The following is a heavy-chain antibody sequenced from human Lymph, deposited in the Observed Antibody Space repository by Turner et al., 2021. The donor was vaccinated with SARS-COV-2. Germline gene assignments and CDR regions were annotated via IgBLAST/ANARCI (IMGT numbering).Heavy chain of an antibody. D-gene: IGHD2-15*01. V-gene: IGHV3-43*02. CDR1: GFTFDDYA. CDR2: ISGDGGST. J-gene: IGHJ4*02. Sequence: EVQLVESGGGVVQPGGSLRLSCAASGFTFDDYAMHWVRQAPGKGLEWVSLISGDGGSTYSAGSVKGRFTISRDNSKNSLYLQMNSLRTEDTALYYCAKDPGYCSGGSCYSRTYFDYWGQGTLVTVSS. CDR3: AKDPGYCSGGSCYSRTYFDY.